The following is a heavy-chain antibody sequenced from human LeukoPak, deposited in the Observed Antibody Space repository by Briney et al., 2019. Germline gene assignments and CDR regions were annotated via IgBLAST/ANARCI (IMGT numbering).Heavy chain of an antibody. Sequence: GASLKVSCKASGYTFTSYGISWVRQAPGQGLEWMGWISAYNGNTNYAQKLQGRVTMTTDTSTSTAYMELRSLRSDDTAVYYCARDEGYYYDSSGYLIDPWGQGTLVTVSS. CDR3: ARDEGYYYDSSGYLIDP. CDR2: ISAYNGNT. V-gene: IGHV1-18*01. J-gene: IGHJ5*02. CDR1: GYTFTSYG. D-gene: IGHD3-22*01.